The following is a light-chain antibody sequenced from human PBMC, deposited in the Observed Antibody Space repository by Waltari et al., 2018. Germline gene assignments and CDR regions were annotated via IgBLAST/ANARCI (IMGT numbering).Light chain of an antibody. V-gene: IGKV2-30*02. CDR2: TVS. CDR1: QRLVRSAGNLF. Sequence: QRLVRSAGNLFIDAFGQRPGQSPRRLSDTVSDRDAGVPNRFSRTGSGTDFTLKISRVEAEDVGVYYCMQGTHLPRTFGQGTKVEIK. J-gene: IGKJ1*01. CDR3: MQGTHLPRT.